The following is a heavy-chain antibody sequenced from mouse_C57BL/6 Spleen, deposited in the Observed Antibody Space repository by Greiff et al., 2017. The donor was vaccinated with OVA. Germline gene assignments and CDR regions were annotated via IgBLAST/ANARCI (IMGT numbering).Heavy chain of an antibody. CDR3: ARGLDDYDYY. V-gene: IGHV1-64*01. J-gene: IGHJ3*01. Sequence: QVQLQQPGAELVKPGASVKLSCKASGYTFTSYWMHWVKQRPGQGLEWIGMIHPNSGSTNYNEKVKSKDTLTVDKSSSTAYMQLSSLTSEDSAVYYCARGLDDYDYYWGQGTLVTVSA. D-gene: IGHD2-4*01. CDR1: GYTFTSYW. CDR2: IHPNSGST.